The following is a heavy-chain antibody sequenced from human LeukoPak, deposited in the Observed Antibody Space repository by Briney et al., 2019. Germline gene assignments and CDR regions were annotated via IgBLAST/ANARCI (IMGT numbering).Heavy chain of an antibody. CDR2: FDPEDGET. V-gene: IGHV1-24*01. CDR1: GYTPTELS. J-gene: IGHJ4*02. Sequence: GASVKVSCKVSGYTPTELSMHWVRQAPGKGLEWMGGFDPEDGETIYAQKFQGRVTMTEDTSTDTAYMELSSLRSEDTAVYYCATNVLLWFGELSDYWGQGTLVTVSS. CDR3: ATNVLLWFGELSDY. D-gene: IGHD3-10*01.